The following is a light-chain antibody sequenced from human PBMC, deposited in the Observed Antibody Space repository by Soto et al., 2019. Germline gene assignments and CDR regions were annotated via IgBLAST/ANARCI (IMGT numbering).Light chain of an antibody. J-gene: IGKJ3*01. CDR1: QSVLYSSNNNNY. V-gene: IGKV4-1*01. CDR3: HQYYKIPFS. CDR2: WAS. Sequence: DIVMTQSPDSLAVSLGERATINCKSSQSVLYSSNNNNYLAWYQQKPGQPPKLLIYWASIRESGVPDRFSGSGSGTDFTPTISSLQAEDVAVYYCHQYYKIPFSFGPGTKVDIK.